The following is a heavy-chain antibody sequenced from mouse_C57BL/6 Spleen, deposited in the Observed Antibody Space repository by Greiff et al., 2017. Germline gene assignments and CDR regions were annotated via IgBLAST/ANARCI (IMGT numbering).Heavy chain of an antibody. CDR1: GFSLTSYG. V-gene: IGHV2-2*01. J-gene: IGHJ3*01. D-gene: IGHD1-1*01. Sequence: VQLQESGPGLVQPSQSLSITCTVSGFSLTSYGVHWVRQSPGKGLEWLGVIWSGGSTDYNAAFISRLSISKDNSKGQVFFKMNSLQADDTAIYSCARSNYGSQAWFAYWGQGTLVTVSA. CDR3: ARSNYGSQAWFAY. CDR2: IWSGGST.